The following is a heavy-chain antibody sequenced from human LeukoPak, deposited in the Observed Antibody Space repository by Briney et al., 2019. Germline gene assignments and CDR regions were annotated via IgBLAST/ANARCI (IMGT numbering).Heavy chain of an antibody. V-gene: IGHV1-69*05. CDR2: IIPIFGTA. Sequence: VASVKVSCKASGGTFSSYAISWVRQAPGQGLEWMGGIIPIFGTANYAQKFQGRVTITTDESTSTAYMELSSLRSEDTAVYYCARGMVRGVPGAYFDYWGQGTLVTVSS. D-gene: IGHD3-10*01. J-gene: IGHJ4*02. CDR3: ARGMVRGVPGAYFDY. CDR1: GGTFSSYA.